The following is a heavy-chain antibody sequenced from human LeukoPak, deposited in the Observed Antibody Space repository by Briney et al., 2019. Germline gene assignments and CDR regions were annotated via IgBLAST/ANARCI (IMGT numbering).Heavy chain of an antibody. Sequence: PGGSLRLSCAASGFTFSTNWMSWFRQAPGKGLEWVAHIEPDGSETYYVDSVKGRFTISRDNAKNSLYLQMNSLRAEDTAVYYCATAVSVAGDSWGQGTLVTVSS. D-gene: IGHD6-19*01. J-gene: IGHJ5*01. V-gene: IGHV3-7*01. CDR1: GFTFSTNW. CDR2: IEPDGSET. CDR3: ATAVSVAGDS.